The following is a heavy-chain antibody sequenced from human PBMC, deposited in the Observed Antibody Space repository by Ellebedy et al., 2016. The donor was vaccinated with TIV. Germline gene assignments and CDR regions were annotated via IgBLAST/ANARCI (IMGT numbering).Heavy chain of an antibody. D-gene: IGHD6-19*01. CDR3: ARLPEQWVPKGGSFDM. Sequence: MPSETLSLTCTVSGRSMSSNYWSWIRQPPGKMLEWIGYVHSSVNTNYNTTLKSRVPVSVDTSKTQFSPNLDSVTTADTAIYFCARLPEQWVPKGGSFDMWGQGTMVTVSS. V-gene: IGHV4-59*01. CDR1: GRSMSSNY. CDR2: VHSSVNT. J-gene: IGHJ3*02.